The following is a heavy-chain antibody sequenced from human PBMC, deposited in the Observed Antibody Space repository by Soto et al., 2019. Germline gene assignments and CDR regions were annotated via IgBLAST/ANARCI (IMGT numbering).Heavy chain of an antibody. CDR1: GFTFSSYA. J-gene: IGHJ4*02. V-gene: IGHV3-30-3*01. CDR3: ARERGYSYGYVIDY. D-gene: IGHD5-18*01. Sequence: GGSLRLSCAASGFTFSSYAMHWVRQAPGKGLEWVAVISYDGSNKYYADSVKGRFTISRDNSKNTLYLQMNSLRAEDTAVYYCARERGYSYGYVIDYWGQGTLVTVSS. CDR2: ISYDGSNK.